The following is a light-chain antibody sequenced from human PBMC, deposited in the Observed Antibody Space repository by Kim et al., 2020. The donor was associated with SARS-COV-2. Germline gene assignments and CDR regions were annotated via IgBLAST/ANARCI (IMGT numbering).Light chain of an antibody. Sequence: QSVLTQPPSASGTPGQRVTISCSGSSSNIGSNSVNWYQQVPGTAPKLLIYSNNQRPSGVPDRFSASKSGTSASLAISGLQSEDEADYYCASWDDSLSGWVFGGGTQLTVL. CDR3: ASWDDSLSGWV. CDR1: SSNIGSNS. J-gene: IGLJ3*02. V-gene: IGLV1-47*01. CDR2: SNN.